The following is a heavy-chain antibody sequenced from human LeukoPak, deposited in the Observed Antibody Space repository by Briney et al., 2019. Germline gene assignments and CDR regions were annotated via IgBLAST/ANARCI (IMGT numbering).Heavy chain of an antibody. CDR1: GGSINNYY. CDR2: IHYSGST. V-gene: IGHV4-59*01. Sequence: SETLSPTCTVSGGSINNYYWSWIRQPPGKGLEWIGYIHYSGSTNYNPSLKSRVTISVGTSKNEFSLKVRSVTAADTAVYYCARSPQGTATTANWLDPWGQGTLVTVSS. D-gene: IGHD4-17*01. J-gene: IGHJ5*02. CDR3: ARSPQGTATTANWLDP.